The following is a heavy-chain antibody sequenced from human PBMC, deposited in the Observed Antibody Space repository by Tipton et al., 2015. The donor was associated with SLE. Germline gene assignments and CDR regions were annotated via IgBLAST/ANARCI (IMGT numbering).Heavy chain of an antibody. Sequence: TLSLTCAVSGYSISSGYYWGWIRQPPGKGLEWIGSIDHSGSTYYNPSLKSRVTISVDTSKNQFSLKLSSVTAADTAVYYCAEQSGYDWWGYYYYGMDVWGQGTTVTVSS. CDR2: IDHSGST. J-gene: IGHJ6*02. CDR1: GYSISSGYY. D-gene: IGHD5-12*01. CDR3: AEQSGYDWWGYYYYGMDV. V-gene: IGHV4-38-2*01.